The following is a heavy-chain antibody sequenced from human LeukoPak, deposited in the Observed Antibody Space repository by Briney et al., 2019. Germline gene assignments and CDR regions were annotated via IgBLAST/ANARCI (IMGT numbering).Heavy chain of an antibody. CDR1: GYTFTSYA. CDR3: ARGRNYDSSGLLDY. D-gene: IGHD3-22*01. V-gene: IGHV1-2*02. J-gene: IGHJ4*02. CDR2: INPNSGGT. Sequence: GASVKVSCKASGYTFTSYAMHWVRQAPGQGLEWMGWINPNSGGTNYVQNFQGRVTMTRDTSITTAYMELSRLTSDDTAMYYCARGRNYDSSGLLDYWGQGTLVTVSS.